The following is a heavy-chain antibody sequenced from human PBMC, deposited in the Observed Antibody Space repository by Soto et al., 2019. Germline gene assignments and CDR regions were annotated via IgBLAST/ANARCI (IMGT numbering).Heavy chain of an antibody. V-gene: IGHV4-61*01. Sequence: SETLSLTCTVSGGSVSSDSYYWSWIRQPPGKGLEWIGYIYYSGSTNYNPSLKSRVTISVDTSKNQFSLKLSSVTAADTAVYYCARSPYDYVWGKTGLDDYWGQGTLVPSPQ. CDR2: IYYSGST. CDR3: ARSPYDYVWGKTGLDDY. J-gene: IGHJ4*02. CDR1: GGSVSSDSYY. D-gene: IGHD3-16*01.